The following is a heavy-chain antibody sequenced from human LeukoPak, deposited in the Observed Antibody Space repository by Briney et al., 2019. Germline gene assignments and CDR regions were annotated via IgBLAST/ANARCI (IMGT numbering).Heavy chain of an antibody. D-gene: IGHD3-10*01. V-gene: IGHV1-8*01. CDR2: MNPSSGNT. CDR1: GYTFASSD. Sequence: ASVKVSCKASGYTFASSDINWVRQATGQGPEWMGWMNPSSGNTGYAQTFQGRVSMTRDTSTNTAYLELSSLRSEDTAVYYCATHTYYYSSGSFAYWGQGTLVTASS. CDR3: ATHTYYYSSGSFAY. J-gene: IGHJ4*02.